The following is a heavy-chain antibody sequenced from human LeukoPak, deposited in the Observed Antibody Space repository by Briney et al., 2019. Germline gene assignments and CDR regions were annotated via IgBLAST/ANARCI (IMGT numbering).Heavy chain of an antibody. CDR1: GFTFDAYA. V-gene: IGHV3-43*02. D-gene: IGHD1-26*01. CDR3: ATWAFYHSLDV. J-gene: IGHJ6*02. Sequence: GGSLRLSCEASGFTFDAYAMHWVRQAPGKGLEWVSLINKDGSATYYADSVKGRFTISRDDSKNSLYLQMNSLRSEDTALYYCATWAFYHSLDVWGQGTTVTVSS. CDR2: INKDGSAT.